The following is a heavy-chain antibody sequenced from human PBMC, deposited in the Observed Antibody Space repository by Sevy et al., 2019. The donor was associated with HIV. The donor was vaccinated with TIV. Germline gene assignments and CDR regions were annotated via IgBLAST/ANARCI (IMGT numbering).Heavy chain of an antibody. V-gene: IGHV3-7*03. CDR3: GGGDIYRSSPAGMDV. CDR2: IKQDGSEK. Sequence: GGSLRLSCAASEFTFSYYWMTWVRQAPGKGLEWVANIKQDGSEKYYVDSVKGRFTISRDNAKNSLYLQMNSLRAEDPPIYSWGGGDIYRSSPAGMDVWGQGTTVTVSS. CDR1: EFTFSYYW. J-gene: IGHJ6*02. D-gene: IGHD3-16*01.